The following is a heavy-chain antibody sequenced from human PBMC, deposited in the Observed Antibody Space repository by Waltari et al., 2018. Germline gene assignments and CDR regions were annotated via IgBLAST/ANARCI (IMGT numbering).Heavy chain of an antibody. CDR2: IYSGGST. Sequence: VQLQESGPGLVKPSETLSLTCTVSGGSISSYYWSWIRQPPGKGLEWVSVIYSGGSTYYADSVKGRFTISRDNSKNTLYLQMNSLRAEDTAVYYCAKTRTGHFDYWGQGTLVTVSS. CDR1: GGSISSYY. CDR3: AKTRTGHFDY. V-gene: IGHV3-53*04. D-gene: IGHD3-10*01. J-gene: IGHJ4*02.